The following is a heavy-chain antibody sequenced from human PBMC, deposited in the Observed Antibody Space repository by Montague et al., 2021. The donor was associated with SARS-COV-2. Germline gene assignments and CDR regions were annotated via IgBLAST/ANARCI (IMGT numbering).Heavy chain of an antibody. CDR1: GFTFSDYY. D-gene: IGHD3-10*01. J-gene: IGHJ5*02. V-gene: IGHV3-11*05. CDR2: ISSSSSYT. CDR3: ARDVGVVRNWFDP. Sequence: SLRLSCAASGFTFSDYYMSWIRQAPGKGLEWVSYISSSSSYTNYADSVKGRFTISRDNAKNSLYLQMNSLRAEDTAVHYCARDVGVVRNWFDPWGQGTLVTVSS.